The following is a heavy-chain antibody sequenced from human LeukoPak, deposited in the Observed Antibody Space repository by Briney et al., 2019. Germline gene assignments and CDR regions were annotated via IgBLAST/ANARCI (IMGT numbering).Heavy chain of an antibody. CDR3: ARGLPNPPPKQWLVKLYYYGMDV. J-gene: IGHJ6*04. CDR2: IYHSGST. Sequence: SETLSLTCAVSGGSISSSNWGSWVRQPPGQGLEWIGEIYHSGSTNYNPSLKSRVTISVDKSKNQFSLKLSSVTAADTAVYYCARGLPNPPPKQWLVKLYYYGMDVWGKGTTVTVSS. D-gene: IGHD6-19*01. V-gene: IGHV4-4*02. CDR1: GGSISSSNW.